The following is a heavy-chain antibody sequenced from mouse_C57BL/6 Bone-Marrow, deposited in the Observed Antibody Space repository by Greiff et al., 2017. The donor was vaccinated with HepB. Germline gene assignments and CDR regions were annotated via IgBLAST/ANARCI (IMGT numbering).Heavy chain of an antibody. CDR1: GFTFSDYG. V-gene: IGHV5-15*01. CDR2: ISNLAYSI. J-gene: IGHJ1*03. D-gene: IGHD1-1*01. Sequence: EVMLVESGGGLVQPGGSLKLSCAASGFTFSDYGMAWVRQVPRKGPEWVAFISNLAYSIYYADTVTGRFTISRENAKNTLYLEMSSLRSEDTAMYYCARKGDYYGSSYWYFDVWGTGTTVTVSS. CDR3: ARKGDYYGSSYWYFDV.